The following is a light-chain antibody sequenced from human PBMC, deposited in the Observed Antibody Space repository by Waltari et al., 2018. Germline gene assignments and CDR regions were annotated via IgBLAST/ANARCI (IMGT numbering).Light chain of an antibody. J-gene: IGKJ5*01. Sequence: EVVITQSPAILSVSRGERVTLSCRASQSVGNNLAWFQQQPSQAPRLLIYGASTRATDIPGRFSGSGSGTAFTLTISSLQSEDFANYYCQQYNNWQITFGQGTQLDLK. CDR2: GAS. V-gene: IGKV3-15*01. CDR3: QQYNNWQIT. CDR1: QSVGNN.